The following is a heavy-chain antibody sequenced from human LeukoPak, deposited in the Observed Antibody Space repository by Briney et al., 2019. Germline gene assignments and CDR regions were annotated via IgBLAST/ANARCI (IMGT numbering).Heavy chain of an antibody. CDR3: AKDRLSSGSGPRFDP. D-gene: IGHD3-3*01. V-gene: IGHV3-23*01. CDR2: ISGSGVNT. Sequence: PGGSLRLSCAASGFTFSSYAMSWVRQAPGKGLEWVSAISGSGVNTYYADSVKGRFAISRDNSDNTLYLQMNSLRAEDTAVYYCAKDRLSSGSGPRFDPWGQGTLVIVSS. CDR1: GFTFSSYA. J-gene: IGHJ5*02.